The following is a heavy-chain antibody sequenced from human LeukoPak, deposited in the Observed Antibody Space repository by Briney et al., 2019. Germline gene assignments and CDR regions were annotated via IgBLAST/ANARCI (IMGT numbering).Heavy chain of an antibody. CDR2: INPNSGGT. CDR1: GYTFTGYY. J-gene: IGHJ4*01. Sequence: RASVKVSCKVSGYTFTGYYMHWVRQAPGQGLEWMGWINPNSGGTNYTQKFQGRVTMTRDTSISTAYMELSRLRSDDTAVYYCASSSRYYDSSGYYNYWGHGTLVTVSS. D-gene: IGHD3-22*01. V-gene: IGHV1-2*02. CDR3: ASSSRYYDSSGYYNY.